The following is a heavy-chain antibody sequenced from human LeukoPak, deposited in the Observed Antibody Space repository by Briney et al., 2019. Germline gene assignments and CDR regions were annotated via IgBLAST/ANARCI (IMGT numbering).Heavy chain of an antibody. J-gene: IGHJ5*02. Sequence: SVNVSCKASGGTFSSYAISWVRQAPGQGLEWMGGIIPIFGTANYAQKFQGRVTITADESTSTAYMELSSLRSEDTAVYYCARGSSGWYNWFDPWGQGTLVTVSS. D-gene: IGHD6-19*01. V-gene: IGHV1-69*01. CDR1: GGTFSSYA. CDR2: IIPIFGTA. CDR3: ARGSSGWYNWFDP.